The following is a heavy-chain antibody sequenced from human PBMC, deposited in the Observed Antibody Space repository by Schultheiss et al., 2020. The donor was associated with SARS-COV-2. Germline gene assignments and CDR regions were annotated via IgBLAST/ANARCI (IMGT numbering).Heavy chain of an antibody. CDR2: IWYDGSNK. J-gene: IGHJ6*03. D-gene: IGHD4-17*01. Sequence: GGSLRLSCAASGFTFSSYGMHWVRQAPGKGLEWVAVIWYDGSNKYYADSVKGRFTISRDNAKNSLYLQMNSLRAEDTAVYYCARDHGDYAYYYYYMDVWGKGTTVTVSS. V-gene: IGHV3-33*01. CDR1: GFTFSSYG. CDR3: ARDHGDYAYYYYYMDV.